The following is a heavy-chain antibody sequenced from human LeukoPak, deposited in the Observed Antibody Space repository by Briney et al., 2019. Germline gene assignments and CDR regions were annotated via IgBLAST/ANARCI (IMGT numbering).Heavy chain of an antibody. CDR2: ISSSGSTI. J-gene: IGHJ5*02. Sequence: PGGSLRLSCAASGFTFSDYYMSWIRQAPGKGLEWVSYISSSGSTIYYADSVKGRFTISRDNAKNPLYLQMNSLRAEDTAVCYCARDRYYDSSGYYYPWGQGTLVTVSS. D-gene: IGHD3-22*01. V-gene: IGHV3-11*01. CDR3: ARDRYYDSSGYYYP. CDR1: GFTFSDYY.